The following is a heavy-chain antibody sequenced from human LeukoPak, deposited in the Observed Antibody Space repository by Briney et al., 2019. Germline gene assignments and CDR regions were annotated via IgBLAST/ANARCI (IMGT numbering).Heavy chain of an antibody. CDR3: ARQGECFGDAVVDY. CDR1: GFSFSSYA. CDR2: ISGSGGNT. Sequence: GGSLRLSCAASGFSFSSYAMSWVRQAPGKGLEWVSVISGSGGNTYYAASVKGEFTISRDNPKNTRYLKMGSLRAGDTALYYGARQGECFGDAVVDYWGQGTLGTVSS. J-gene: IGHJ4*02. V-gene: IGHV3-23*01. D-gene: IGHD3-10*01.